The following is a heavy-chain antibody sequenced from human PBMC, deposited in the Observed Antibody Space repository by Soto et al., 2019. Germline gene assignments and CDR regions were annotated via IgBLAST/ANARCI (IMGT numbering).Heavy chain of an antibody. D-gene: IGHD6-13*01. J-gene: IGHJ4*02. Sequence: ASVKVSCKASGYTFTSYGISWVRQAPGQGLEWMGWISAYNGNTNYAQKLQGRVTMTTDTSTSTAYMELRSLSSDDTAVYYCAFILYRSSWYALGYCGKGILLTV. CDR1: GYTFTSYG. CDR2: ISAYNGNT. CDR3: AFILYRSSWYALGY. V-gene: IGHV1-18*04.